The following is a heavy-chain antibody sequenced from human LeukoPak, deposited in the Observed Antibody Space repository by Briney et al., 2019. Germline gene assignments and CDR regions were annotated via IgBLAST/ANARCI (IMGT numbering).Heavy chain of an antibody. J-gene: IGHJ4*02. V-gene: IGHV3-9*03. D-gene: IGHD6-13*01. CDR1: GFTFDDYA. Sequence: GRSLRLSCAASGFTFDDYAMHWVRQAPGKGLEWVSGISWNSGSIGYADSVKGRFTISRDNAKNSLYLQMNSLRAEDMALYYCAKDISAPGAAVIAWGQGTLVTVFS. CDR3: AKDISAPGAAVIA. CDR2: ISWNSGSI.